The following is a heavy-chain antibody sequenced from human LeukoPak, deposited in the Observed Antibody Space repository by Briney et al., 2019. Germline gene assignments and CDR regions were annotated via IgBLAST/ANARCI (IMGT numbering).Heavy chain of an antibody. CDR2: IKQDGNEK. Sequence: GGSLRHSCAASGFTSSNYWMSWVRQAPGKGLEWVANIKQDGNEKFYVDSVKGRFTISRDNAKNSLYLQLNSLRAEDTAVYYCARSPDGFDYWGQGTLVTVSS. J-gene: IGHJ4*02. V-gene: IGHV3-7*03. D-gene: IGHD5-24*01. CDR1: GFTSSNYW. CDR3: ARSPDGFDY.